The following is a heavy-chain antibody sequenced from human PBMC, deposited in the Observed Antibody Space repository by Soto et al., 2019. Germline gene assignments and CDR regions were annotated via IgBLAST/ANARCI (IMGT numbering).Heavy chain of an antibody. V-gene: IGHV3-11*05. J-gene: IGHJ4*02. CDR1: GFTFSDYY. CDR3: ARGRGAAADYFDF. Sequence: QVQLVESGGGLVKPGGSLRLSCAVSGFTFSDYYMTWIRQAPGKGLEWVSYISSSNSHTNSADSVKGRFTISRDNAKNSLFLQMSSLRAEDTAVYYCARGRGAAADYFDFWGQGTLVTVSS. CDR2: ISSSNSHT. D-gene: IGHD6-13*01.